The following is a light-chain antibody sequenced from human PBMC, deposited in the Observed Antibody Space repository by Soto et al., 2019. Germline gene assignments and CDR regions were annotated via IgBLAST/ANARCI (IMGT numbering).Light chain of an antibody. CDR1: NIGSKS. Sequence: SYELTQPPSVSVAPGQTARITCGGTNIGSKSVHWYQQKPGQAPVLVVYDDSDRPSGIPERFSGSNSGNTATLTISRVEAGDEADYYCQVWDSSSDHPVYVFGTGTKLTVL. J-gene: IGLJ1*01. CDR3: QVWDSSSDHPVYV. CDR2: DDS. V-gene: IGLV3-21*02.